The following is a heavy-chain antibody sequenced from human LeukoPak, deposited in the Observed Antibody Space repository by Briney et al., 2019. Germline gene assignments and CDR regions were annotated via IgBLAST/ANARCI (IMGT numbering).Heavy chain of an antibody. CDR2: IYYSGST. Sequence: SETLSLTCTVSGGSISSSSYYWGWIRQPPGKGLEWIGSIYYSGSTYYNPSLKSRVTISVDTSKNQFSLKLSSVTAADTAVYYCAKSATKYYYDSSGPQDPWGQGTLVTLSS. CDR3: AKSATKYYYDSSGPQDP. J-gene: IGHJ5*02. CDR1: GGSISSSSYY. V-gene: IGHV4-39*01. D-gene: IGHD3-22*01.